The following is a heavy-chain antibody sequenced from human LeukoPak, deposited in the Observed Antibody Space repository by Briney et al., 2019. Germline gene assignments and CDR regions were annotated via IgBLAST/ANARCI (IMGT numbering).Heavy chain of an antibody. CDR1: GYTFTSYA. J-gene: IGHJ6*02. CDR3: ARDRRYYYDRTYYYYGTDV. V-gene: IGHV1-3*01. D-gene: IGHD3-22*01. Sequence: ASVNVSCKASGYTFTSYAMHWVRQAPGQRLEWMGWINAGNGNTKYSQKFQGRVTITRDTSASTAYMELSSLRSEDTAVYYCARDRRYYYDRTYYYYGTDVWGQGTTVTVSS. CDR2: INAGNGNT.